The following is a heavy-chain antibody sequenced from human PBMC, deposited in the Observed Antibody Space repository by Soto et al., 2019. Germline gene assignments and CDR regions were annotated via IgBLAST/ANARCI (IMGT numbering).Heavy chain of an antibody. D-gene: IGHD3-9*01. Sequence: PSETLSLTCTVSGGSISSGGYYWSWIRQHPRKGQEWIGYIYYSGSTYNNPSLKSRVTISVDTFKNHFSLKLSSVSAADTAVYYFARGNTTDDRYYYYYGMDVWGQGTTVTVSS. J-gene: IGHJ6*02. V-gene: IGHV4-31*03. CDR2: IYYSGST. CDR3: ARGNTTDDRYYYYYGMDV. CDR1: GGSISSGGYY.